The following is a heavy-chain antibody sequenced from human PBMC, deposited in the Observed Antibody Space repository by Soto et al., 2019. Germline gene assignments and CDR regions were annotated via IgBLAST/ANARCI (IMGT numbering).Heavy chain of an antibody. J-gene: IGHJ3*02. Sequence: GGSLRLSCAASGFTFSSYATTWVRQAPGKGLEWVSAISGSGGSTYYADSVKGRFTISRDNSKNTLYLQMNSLRAEDTAVYYCAKTLAVAGTWDAFDIWGQGTMVTVSS. D-gene: IGHD6-19*01. CDR1: GFTFSSYA. CDR3: AKTLAVAGTWDAFDI. V-gene: IGHV3-23*01. CDR2: ISGSGGST.